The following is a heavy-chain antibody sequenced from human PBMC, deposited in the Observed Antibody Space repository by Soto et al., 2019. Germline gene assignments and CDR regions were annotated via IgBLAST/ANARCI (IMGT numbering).Heavy chain of an antibody. CDR3: ASTNPHCYDSSGLDAFDI. D-gene: IGHD3-22*01. Sequence: GGSMRLSCAASGFNVSSNYMSWVRQAPGKGLEWVSVIYSGGSTYYADSVKGRFTISRDNSKNTLYLQMNSLRAEDTAVYYCASTNPHCYDSSGLDAFDIWGQGTMVTVSS. CDR1: GFNVSSNY. V-gene: IGHV3-53*01. J-gene: IGHJ3*02. CDR2: IYSGGST.